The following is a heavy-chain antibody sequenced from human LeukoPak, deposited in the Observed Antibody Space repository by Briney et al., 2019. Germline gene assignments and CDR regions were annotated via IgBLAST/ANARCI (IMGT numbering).Heavy chain of an antibody. D-gene: IGHD1-26*01. J-gene: IGHJ4*02. Sequence: GGSLRLSCAASGFTFSSYSMNWVRQAPGKGLEWVSSISSSSSYIYYAVSVKGRFTISRDNAKNSLYLQMNSLRAEDTAVYYCARDLIVGATSFDYWGQGTLVTVSS. CDR3: ARDLIVGATSFDY. CDR1: GFTFSSYS. CDR2: ISSSSSYI. V-gene: IGHV3-21*01.